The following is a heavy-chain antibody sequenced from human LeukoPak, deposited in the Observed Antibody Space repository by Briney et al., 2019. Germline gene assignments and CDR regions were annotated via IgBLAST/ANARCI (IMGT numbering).Heavy chain of an antibody. CDR2: MYYSGII. CDR3: ATFFGGSSGYFDY. Sequence: SETLSLTCSVSGDSIRRYYWSWIRQSPGKGLEWIGLMYYSGIIKYNPSLQSRVTMSLDTSKNPFSLTVNSVTAADTAVYYCATFFGGSSGYFDYWGQGTLVTVSS. J-gene: IGHJ4*02. CDR1: GDSIRRYY. D-gene: IGHD4-23*01. V-gene: IGHV4-59*01.